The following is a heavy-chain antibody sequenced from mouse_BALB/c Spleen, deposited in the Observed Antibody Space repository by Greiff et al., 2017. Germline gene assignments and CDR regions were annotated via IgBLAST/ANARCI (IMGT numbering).Heavy chain of an antibody. CDR1: GFTFSSYT. J-gene: IGHJ3*01. D-gene: IGHD1-1*01. CDR2: ISNGGGST. Sequence: VQLKESGGGLVQPGGSLKLSCAASGFTFSSYTMSWVRQTPEKRLEWVAYISNGGGSTYYPDTVKGRFTISRDNAKNTLYLQMSSLKSEDTAMYYCARLYGSNYPFAYWGQGTLVTVSA. V-gene: IGHV5-12-2*01. CDR3: ARLYGSNYPFAY.